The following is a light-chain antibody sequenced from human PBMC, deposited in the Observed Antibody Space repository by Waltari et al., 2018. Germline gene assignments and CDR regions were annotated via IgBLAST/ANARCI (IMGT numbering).Light chain of an antibody. Sequence: QSALTQPPSASGSPGQSVTISCTGTSSDVGAYDYVSCYQHHPDKAPKLIIFEVKKWPAGVPDRFSGSRSGNTASLTVSGLQAEDEADYYCSSYAGTDNFVVFGGGTKLTVL. CDR1: SSDVGAYDY. CDR2: EVK. J-gene: IGLJ2*01. CDR3: SSYAGTDNFVV. V-gene: IGLV2-8*01.